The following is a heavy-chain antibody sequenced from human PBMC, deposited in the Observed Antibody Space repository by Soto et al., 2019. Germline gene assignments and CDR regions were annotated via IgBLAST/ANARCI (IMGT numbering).Heavy chain of an antibody. CDR3: ARGGYYHETSGHLGYFQY. CDR2: ISPYNGNT. J-gene: IGHJ1*01. CDR1: GYTFTNYG. Sequence: ASVKVSCKASGYTFTNYGISWVRQAPGQGLEWMGWISPYNGNTNYAQKFQGRVTMTTDTSTGTAYMELRSLRSDDTAVYHCARGGYYHETSGHLGYFQYWGQGTLVTVSS. V-gene: IGHV1-18*04. D-gene: IGHD3-3*01.